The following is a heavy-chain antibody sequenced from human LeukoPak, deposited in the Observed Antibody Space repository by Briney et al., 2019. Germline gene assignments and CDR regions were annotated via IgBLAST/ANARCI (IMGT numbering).Heavy chain of an antibody. CDR1: GYTFSDYY. D-gene: IGHD6-6*01. V-gene: IGHV1-2*02. CDR2: INPNSGAT. Sequence: ASVKVSCKASGYTFSDYYMHWVRQAPGQGLEWMGWINPNSGATNYAQNFQGRVTMTRDTSISTAYMELMSLISDDTAVYYCARDPKKYSGPLLDNWFDPWGQGTLVTVSS. J-gene: IGHJ5*02. CDR3: ARDPKKYSGPLLDNWFDP.